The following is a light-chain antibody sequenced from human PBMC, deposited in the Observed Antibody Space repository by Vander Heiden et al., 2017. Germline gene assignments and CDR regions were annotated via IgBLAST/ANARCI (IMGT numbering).Light chain of an antibody. J-gene: IGKJ1*01. Sequence: DIQLPQSPSSLSASVGDRVAISCRTSQSGSSYLNWYQQKPGKATTLLIYATSRLQSGVPSRFSGSGSRTDFTIIISSVQPEDFATYSCQQTFSTPRTFGQGTKVEIK. CDR1: QSGSSY. V-gene: IGKV1-39*01. CDR2: ATS. CDR3: QQTFSTPRT.